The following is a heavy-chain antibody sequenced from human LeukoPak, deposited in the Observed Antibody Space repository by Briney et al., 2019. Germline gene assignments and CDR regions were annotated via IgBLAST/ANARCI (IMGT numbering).Heavy chain of an antibody. CDR1: GGSISSSSYY. CDR3: ARQYYDFWSGYYMSLNYYYGMDV. V-gene: IGHV4-39*01. D-gene: IGHD3-3*01. Sequence: SETLSLTCTVSGGSISSSSYYWGWIRQPPGKGLEWIGSIYYSGSTYYNPSLKSRVTISVDTSKNQFSLKLGSVTAADTAVYYCARQYYDFWSGYYMSLNYYYGMDVWGQGTTVTVSS. J-gene: IGHJ6*02. CDR2: IYYSGST.